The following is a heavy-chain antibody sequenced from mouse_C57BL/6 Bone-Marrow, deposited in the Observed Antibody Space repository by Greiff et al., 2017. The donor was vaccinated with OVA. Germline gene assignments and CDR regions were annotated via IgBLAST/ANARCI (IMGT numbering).Heavy chain of an antibody. Sequence: VQLQQSGAELVRPGASVKLSCKASGYTFTDYYINWVKQRPGQGLEWIARIYPGSGNTYYNEKFKGKATLTAETSSSTAYMQLSSRTSEDSAVYFCASWGLYGNYNCDYWGQGTTLTVSA. CDR2: IYPGSGNT. CDR3: ASWGLYGNYNCDY. J-gene: IGHJ2*01. D-gene: IGHD2-1*01. CDR1: GYTFTDYY. V-gene: IGHV1-76*01.